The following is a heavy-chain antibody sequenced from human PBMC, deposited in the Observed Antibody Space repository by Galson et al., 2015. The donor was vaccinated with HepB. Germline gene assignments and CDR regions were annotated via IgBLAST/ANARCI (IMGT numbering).Heavy chain of an antibody. CDR3: ARQLGRTGCWCHGMDV. V-gene: IGHV5-51*01. CDR2: IYPGDSET. Sequence: QSGAEVTKPGESLKISCEGSGYRFTTSWIAWVRQMPGKGLEWMGIIYPGDSETRYSPSFEGQVTISADKAISTTYLQWSSLKASDTAMYYCARQLGRTGCWCHGMDVWGQGTTVIVS. J-gene: IGHJ6*02. CDR1: GYRFTTSW. D-gene: IGHD2-8*02.